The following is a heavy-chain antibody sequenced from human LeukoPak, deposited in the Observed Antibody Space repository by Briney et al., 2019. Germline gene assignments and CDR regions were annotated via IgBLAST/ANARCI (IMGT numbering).Heavy chain of an antibody. CDR2: ISGSGGST. J-gene: IGHJ4*02. Sequence: PGGSLRLSCAASGFTFSSYAMSWVRQARGKGLEWVSAISGSGGSTYYADSVKGRFTISRDNSKNTLYLQMNSLRAEDTAVYYCAKAGSGWPRWGDYWGQGTLVTVSS. V-gene: IGHV3-23*01. CDR3: AKAGSGWPRWGDY. D-gene: IGHD6-19*01. CDR1: GFTFSSYA.